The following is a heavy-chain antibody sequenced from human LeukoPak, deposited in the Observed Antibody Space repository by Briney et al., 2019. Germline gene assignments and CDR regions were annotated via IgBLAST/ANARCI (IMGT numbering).Heavy chain of an antibody. J-gene: IGHJ3*02. D-gene: IGHD1-1*01. CDR2: IYYSETT. Sequence: PSETLSLTCTVSGGSISRNYWNWIRQPPGKGLEWIGNIYYSETTNYNPSLKSRVSISVDTSKNLLSLKLSSVTAADTAVYYCARRNDFGIWGQGTMVTVSS. CDR3: ARRNDFGI. CDR1: GGSISRNY. V-gene: IGHV4-59*01.